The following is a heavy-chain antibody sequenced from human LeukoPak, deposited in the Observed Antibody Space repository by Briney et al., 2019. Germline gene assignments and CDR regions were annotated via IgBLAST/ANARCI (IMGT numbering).Heavy chain of an antibody. V-gene: IGHV3-20*01. D-gene: IGHD2-2*01. CDR3: ARMRYCGSTSCYYYYMDV. Sequence: GGSLRLSCAASGFTFDDYGMSWVRQAPGKGLEWVSGINWNGGSTGYADSVKGRFTISRDNAKNSLYLQMNSLRAEDTALYHCARMRYCGSTSCYYYYMDVWGKGTTVTVSS. CDR2: INWNGGST. J-gene: IGHJ6*03. CDR1: GFTFDDYG.